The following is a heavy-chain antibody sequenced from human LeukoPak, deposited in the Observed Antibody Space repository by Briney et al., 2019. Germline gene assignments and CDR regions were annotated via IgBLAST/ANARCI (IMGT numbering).Heavy chain of an antibody. CDR1: GYSISGGDY. D-gene: IGHD3-22*01. CDR2: IYHSGST. Sequence: PSETLSLTCTVSGYSISGGDYWGWIRQPPGKGLEWIGNIYHSGSTYYNPSLKSRVTISVDTSKNQFSLKLSSVTAADTAVYYCTRPYYYDSSGSPDYWGQGTLVTVSS. J-gene: IGHJ4*02. V-gene: IGHV4-38-2*02. CDR3: TRPYYYDSSGSPDY.